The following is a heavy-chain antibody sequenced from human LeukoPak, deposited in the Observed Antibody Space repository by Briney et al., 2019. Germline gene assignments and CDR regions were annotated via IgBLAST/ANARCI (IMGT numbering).Heavy chain of an antibody. D-gene: IGHD1-26*01. Sequence: QPGRSLRLSCAASGFTFSSYGMHWVRQAPGKGLEWVAVIWYDGSNTYYADSVKGRFTISRDNSKNSLYLQMNSLRTEDTALYYCAKDIGGPEDYWGQGTLVTVSS. CDR1: GFTFSSYG. CDR3: AKDIGGPEDY. J-gene: IGHJ4*02. V-gene: IGHV3-33*03. CDR2: IWYDGSNT.